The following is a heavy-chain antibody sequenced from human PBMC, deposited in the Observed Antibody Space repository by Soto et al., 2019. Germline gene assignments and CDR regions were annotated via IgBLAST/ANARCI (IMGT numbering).Heavy chain of an antibody. V-gene: IGHV4-39*01. CDR2: IHYSGGT. CDR3: AAHDSGGYYAEY. J-gene: IGHJ4*02. CDR1: GDSVTISDYY. Sequence: QLQLQESGPGLVKPSETLSLTCTVSGDSVTISDYYWGWCRHPPGKGLEWIGSIHYSGGTYYNPSLKRRVTISGDTSKKQFSLKLTSVTAADAAVYYCAAHDSGGYYAEYWGQGTLVTVSA. D-gene: IGHD3-22*01.